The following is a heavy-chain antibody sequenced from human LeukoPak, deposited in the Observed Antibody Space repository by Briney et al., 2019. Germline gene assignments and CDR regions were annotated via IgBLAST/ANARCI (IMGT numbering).Heavy chain of an antibody. CDR3: ARQRGSGYSGVSWGAVDY. Sequence: GGSLRLSCAASGFTFSSYSMNWVRQAPGKGLEWVSYISSSSSTIYYADSVKGRFTISRDNAKNSLYLQMNSLRAEDTAVYYCARQRGSGYSGVSWGAVDYWGQGTLVTVSS. J-gene: IGHJ4*02. CDR2: ISSSSSTI. D-gene: IGHD5-12*01. CDR1: GFTFSSYS. V-gene: IGHV3-48*04.